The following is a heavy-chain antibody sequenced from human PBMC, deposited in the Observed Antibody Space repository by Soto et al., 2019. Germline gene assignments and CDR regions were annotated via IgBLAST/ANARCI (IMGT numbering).Heavy chain of an antibody. CDR3: ARGRRYYYDSSGYYYSSYFDY. CDR2: IYYSGST. CDR1: GGSISSGGYY. D-gene: IGHD3-22*01. Sequence: QVQLQESGPGLVKPSQTLSLTCTVSGGSISSGGYYWSWIRQHPGKGLEWIGYIYYSGSTYYNPSLKRRVTISVDTSKNQFSLKLSSVTAADTAVYYCARGRRYYYDSSGYYYSSYFDYWGQGTLVTVSS. J-gene: IGHJ4*02. V-gene: IGHV4-31*03.